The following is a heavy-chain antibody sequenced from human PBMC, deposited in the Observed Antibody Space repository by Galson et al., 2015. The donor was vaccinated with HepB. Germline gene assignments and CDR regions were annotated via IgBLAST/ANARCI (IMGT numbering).Heavy chain of an antibody. J-gene: IGHJ3*02. CDR2: INAGNGNT. D-gene: IGHD3-10*01. CDR1: GYTFTSYA. CDR3: AREGRGVTAAFDI. V-gene: IGHV1-3*01. Sequence: SVKVSCKASGYTFTSYAMHWMRQAPGQRLEWMGWINAGNGNTKYSQKFQGRVTITRDTSASTAYMELSSLRSEDTAVYYCAREGRGVTAAFDIWGQGTMVTVSS.